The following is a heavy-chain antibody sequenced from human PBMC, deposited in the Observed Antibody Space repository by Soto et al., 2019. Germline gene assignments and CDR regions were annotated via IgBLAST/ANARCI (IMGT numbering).Heavy chain of an antibody. Sequence: PGGSLRLSCAASGFTFSSYGMHWVRQAPGKGLEWVAVIWYDGSNKYYADSVKGRFTISRDNSKNTLYLQMNSLRAEDTAVYYCATSDYGDYFWYFDYWGQGTLVTVSS. J-gene: IGHJ4*02. CDR2: IWYDGSNK. CDR3: ATSDYGDYFWYFDY. D-gene: IGHD4-17*01. CDR1: GFTFSSYG. V-gene: IGHV3-33*01.